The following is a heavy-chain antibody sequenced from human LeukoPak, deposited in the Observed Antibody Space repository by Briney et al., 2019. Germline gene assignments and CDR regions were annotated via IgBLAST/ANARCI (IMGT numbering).Heavy chain of an antibody. Sequence: SETLSLTCTVSGGSISSSSHYWGWIRQPPGKGLEWIGSIYYSGSTYYNPSLKSRVTISVDTSKNQFSLKLSSVTAADTAVYYCARLAWGTGPWGQGTLVTVSS. CDR2: IYYSGST. J-gene: IGHJ5*02. V-gene: IGHV4-39*01. D-gene: IGHD1-1*01. CDR3: ARLAWGTGP. CDR1: GGSISSSSHY.